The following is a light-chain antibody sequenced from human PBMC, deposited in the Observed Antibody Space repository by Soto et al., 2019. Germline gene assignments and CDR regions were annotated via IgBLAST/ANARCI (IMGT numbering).Light chain of an antibody. CDR3: QHYDSSVFYT. J-gene: IGKJ2*01. Sequence: EIVLTQSPGTLSLSPGESVTLSCRASQRITSSFLAWYQQKPGQAPRLLIYGASSRAIGIPDRFSGSGSGTDFTLTISRLEPEDFAVYYCQHYDSSVFYTFGQGTRVESK. CDR2: GAS. CDR1: QRITSSF. V-gene: IGKV3-20*01.